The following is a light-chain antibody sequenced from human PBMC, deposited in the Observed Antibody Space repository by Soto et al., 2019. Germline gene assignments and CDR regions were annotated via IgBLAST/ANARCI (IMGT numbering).Light chain of an antibody. CDR1: SSDVGGYNH. J-gene: IGLJ2*01. CDR3: TSYRSSSTR. V-gene: IGLV2-14*01. CDR2: EVS. Sequence: QSALTQPASVSGSPGQSITISCTGTSSDVGGYNHVSWYQQHPGKAPKLVIYEVSNRPSGVSNRFSGSKSGNTASLTISGLQAEDEADYYCTSYRSSSTRFGGGTKLTVL.